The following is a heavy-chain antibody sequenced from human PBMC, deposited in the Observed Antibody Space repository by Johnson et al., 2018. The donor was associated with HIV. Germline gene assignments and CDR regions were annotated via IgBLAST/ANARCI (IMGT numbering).Heavy chain of an antibody. CDR3: AREGYDNCWSGADAFDI. D-gene: IGHD3-3*01. CDR1: GFTFSSYA. J-gene: IGHJ3*02. CDR2: ISYDGSNK. V-gene: IGHV3-30-3*01. Sequence: QVQLVESGGGVVQPGRSLRLSCAASGFTFSSYAMHWVRQAPGKGLEWVAVISYDGSNKYYADSVKGRFTISRDNSKNTLYLQMNSLRAEDTAVYYCAREGYDNCWSGADAFDIWGQGTMVTVSS.